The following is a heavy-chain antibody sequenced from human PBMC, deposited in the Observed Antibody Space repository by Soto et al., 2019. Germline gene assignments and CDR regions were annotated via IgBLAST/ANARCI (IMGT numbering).Heavy chain of an antibody. J-gene: IGHJ3*02. CDR1: GYSFSNYS. CDR2: ISSSSRPI. V-gene: IGHV3-48*02. D-gene: IGHD2-8*01. Sequence: EEQLVESGGGLVQPGGSLRLSCAASGYSFSNYSMNWVRQAPGKGLEWVAYISSSSRPIHYADSVKGRFTVSRDNAKNSLYLQMDSLRDEDTAVYYCARDTGVLMVHDDALDIWGQGTMVTVSS. CDR3: ARDTGVLMVHDDALDI.